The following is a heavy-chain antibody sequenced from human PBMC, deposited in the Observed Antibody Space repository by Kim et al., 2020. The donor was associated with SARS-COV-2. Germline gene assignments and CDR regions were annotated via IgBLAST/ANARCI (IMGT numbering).Heavy chain of an antibody. V-gene: IGHV3-13*04. J-gene: IGHJ3*02. Sequence: GGSLRLSCAASGFSCSDYEIHWVRQITGKGLEWVSAIGTAGDTFYQASVKGGFTISRETSTNSPFLQINNLRAADTAVYYCSREMAAGASAFDIWGHG. CDR1: GFSCSDYE. D-gene: IGHD6-13*01. CDR2: IGTAGDT. CDR3: SREMAAGASAFDI.